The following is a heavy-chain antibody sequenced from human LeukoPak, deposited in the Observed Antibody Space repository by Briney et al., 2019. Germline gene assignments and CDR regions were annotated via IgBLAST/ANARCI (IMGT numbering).Heavy chain of an antibody. J-gene: IGHJ4*02. CDR1: GYSISSGYY. Sequence: PSETLSLTCAVSGYSISSGYYWGWIRQPPGKGLEWIGSIYHSGSTYYNPSLKSRVTISVDTSKNQFSLKLSSVTAADTAVYYCARSPERXLQXXIDYWGQGTLVTVSS. D-gene: IGHD5-24*01. V-gene: IGHV4-38-2*01. CDR2: IYHSGST. CDR3: ARSPERXLQXXIDY.